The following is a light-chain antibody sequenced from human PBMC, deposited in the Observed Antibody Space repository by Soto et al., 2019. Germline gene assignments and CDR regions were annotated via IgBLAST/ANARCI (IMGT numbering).Light chain of an antibody. CDR3: QQYGSSPPVYT. V-gene: IGKV3-20*01. CDR1: QSVSSSY. J-gene: IGKJ2*01. Sequence: EIVLPQSPGTLSLSPGERATLSCRSSQSVSSSYLAWYQQKPGQAPRLLSYGASSRATGIPDRFSGSGSGTDFTLTISRLEPEDFAVYYCQQYGSSPPVYTFGQGTKMEIK. CDR2: GAS.